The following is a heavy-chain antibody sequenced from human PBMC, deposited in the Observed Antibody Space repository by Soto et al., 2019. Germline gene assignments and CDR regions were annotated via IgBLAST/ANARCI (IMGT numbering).Heavy chain of an antibody. CDR1: GDTFIGYS. J-gene: IGHJ6*02. Sequence: ASVKVSCKASGDTFIGYSISWVRQAPGQGLEWMGWVIPTQRTTKYAQRFQGRVTMSVDQFASTTYMELSSLRPEDTALYYCVIDRLIVAVSVGRMDVWGQGTTVTVS. D-gene: IGHD6-19*01. CDR2: VIPTQRTT. V-gene: IGHV1-69*08. CDR3: VIDRLIVAVSVGRMDV.